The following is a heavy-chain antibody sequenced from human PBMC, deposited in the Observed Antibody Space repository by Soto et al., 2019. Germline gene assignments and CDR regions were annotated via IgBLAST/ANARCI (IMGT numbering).Heavy chain of an antibody. J-gene: IGHJ4*02. D-gene: IGHD3-22*01. V-gene: IGHV4-39*01. CDR2: IYYSGST. Sequence: SETLSLTCTVSGGSISSSSYYWGWIRQPPGKGLEWIGSIYYSGSTYYNTSLKSRVTISVDTSKNQFSLKLSSVTAADSAVYYCASHGMYYYDSSGYYYSPYYFDYWGQGTLVTVSS. CDR1: GGSISSSSYY. CDR3: ASHGMYYYDSSGYYYSPYYFDY.